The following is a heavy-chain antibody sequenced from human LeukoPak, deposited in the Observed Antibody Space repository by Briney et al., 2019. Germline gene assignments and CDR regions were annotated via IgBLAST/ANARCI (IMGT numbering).Heavy chain of an antibody. Sequence: ASVKVSCKASGYTFTSYYMHWVRQAPGQGLEWMGIINPSGGSTSYAQKFQGRVTMTEDTSTDTAYMELSSLRSEDTAVYYCATAPRLDHSLDYWGQGTLVTVSS. CDR2: INPSGGST. CDR3: ATAPRLDHSLDY. J-gene: IGHJ4*02. CDR1: GYTFTSYY. V-gene: IGHV1-46*01. D-gene: IGHD3-16*02.